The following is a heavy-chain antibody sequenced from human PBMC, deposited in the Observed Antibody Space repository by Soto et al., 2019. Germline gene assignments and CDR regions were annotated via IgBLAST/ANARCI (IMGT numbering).Heavy chain of an antibody. Sequence: QVQLVQSGAEVNKPGSSVKVSCKASGGTFSSYAISWVRQAPGQGLEWMGGIIPIFGTANYAQKFQGRVTITADESTSTAYIELSSLRSEDTAVYYCARGGNSSGYYGYFQHWGQGTLVTVSS. V-gene: IGHV1-69*12. CDR3: ARGGNSSGYYGYFQH. CDR2: IIPIFGTA. D-gene: IGHD3-22*01. J-gene: IGHJ1*01. CDR1: GGTFSSYA.